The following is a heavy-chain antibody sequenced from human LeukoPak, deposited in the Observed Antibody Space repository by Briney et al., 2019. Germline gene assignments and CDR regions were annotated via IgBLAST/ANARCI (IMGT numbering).Heavy chain of an antibody. CDR1: GFTFSSYW. CDR2: IKQDGSEK. J-gene: IGHJ6*03. CDR3: ARDRQGYGDYPAPYYYYYMDV. Sequence: GGSLRLSCAASGFTFSSYWMSWVRQAPGKGLEWVANIKQDGSEKYYVDSVKGRFTISRDNAKNSLYLQMNSLRAEDTAVYYCARDRQGYGDYPAPYYYYYMDVWGKGTTVTVSS. D-gene: IGHD4-17*01. V-gene: IGHV3-7*01.